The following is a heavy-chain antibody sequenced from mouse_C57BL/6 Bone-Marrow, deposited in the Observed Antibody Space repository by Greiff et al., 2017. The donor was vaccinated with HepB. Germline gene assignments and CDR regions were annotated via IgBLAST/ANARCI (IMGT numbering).Heavy chain of an antibody. CDR2: IYPGNSDT. D-gene: IGHD1-1*01. CDR3: TRHTITTVVATEGYFDV. CDR1: GYTFTSYW. Sequence: EVQWVESGTVLARPGASVKMSCKTSGYTFTSYWMHWVKQRPGQGLEWIGAIYPGNSDTSYNQKFKGKAKLTAVTSASTAYMELSSLTNEDSAVYYCTRHTITTVVATEGYFDVWGTGTTVTVSS. V-gene: IGHV1-5*01. J-gene: IGHJ1*03.